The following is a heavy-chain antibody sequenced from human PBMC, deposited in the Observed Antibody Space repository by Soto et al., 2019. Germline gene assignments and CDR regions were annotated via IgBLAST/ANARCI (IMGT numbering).Heavy chain of an antibody. CDR2: MNPNSGNT. V-gene: IGHV1-8*01. CDR1: GYTFTSYD. D-gene: IGHD4-17*01. Sequence: SVKVSCKASGYTFTSYDINWVRQATGQGLEWMGWMNPNSGNTGYAQKFQGRVTMTRNTSISTAYMELSSLRSEDTAVYYCARSYGDSPVNGMDVWGQGTTVTVSS. CDR3: ARSYGDSPVNGMDV. J-gene: IGHJ6*02.